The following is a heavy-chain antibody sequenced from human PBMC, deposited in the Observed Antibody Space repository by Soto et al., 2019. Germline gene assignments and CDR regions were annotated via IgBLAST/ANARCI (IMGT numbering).Heavy chain of an antibody. CDR3: ARDYGYYDSIGYHLYEAFNV. CDR1: GGSMHSVY. J-gene: IGHJ3*01. Sequence: QVHLEESGPGLVKPSDTLSLTCSVSGGSMHSVYWSWIRQSADKGLEWIGRIYSSGSTKYNPSLGGRVTMSLDTSKNQFSLTLTSVTAADTAVYYCARDYGYYDSIGYHLYEAFNVWGQGTMVTVSS. CDR2: IYSSGST. D-gene: IGHD3-22*01. V-gene: IGHV4-4*07.